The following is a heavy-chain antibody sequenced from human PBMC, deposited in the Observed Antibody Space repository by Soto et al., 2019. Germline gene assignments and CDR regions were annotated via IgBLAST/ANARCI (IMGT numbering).Heavy chain of an antibody. J-gene: IGHJ6*02. CDR2: IIPIFGTA. CDR3: ARDRKQQLEGGMDV. D-gene: IGHD6-13*01. V-gene: IGHV1-69*06. Sequence: SVKVSCKASGGTFSSYAISWVRQAHGQGLEWMGGIIPIFGTANYAQKFQGRVTITADKSTSTAYMELSSLRSEDTAVYYCARDRKQQLEGGMDVWAQGTTVTVSS. CDR1: GGTFSSYA.